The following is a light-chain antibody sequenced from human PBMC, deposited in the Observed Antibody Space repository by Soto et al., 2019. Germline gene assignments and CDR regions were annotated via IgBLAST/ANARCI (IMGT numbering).Light chain of an antibody. CDR1: QSISTW. CDR3: QHYYNYPWT. Sequence: DIQMTHSPSSLSACVCDIVSITCRASQSISTWLAWYQQQPGGAPRLLIYDASSLQSGVPSRFSGNGSGTEFTLTISSLQPDDFSSYYCQHYYNYPWTFGQGTKV. CDR2: DAS. V-gene: IGKV1-5*01. J-gene: IGKJ1*01.